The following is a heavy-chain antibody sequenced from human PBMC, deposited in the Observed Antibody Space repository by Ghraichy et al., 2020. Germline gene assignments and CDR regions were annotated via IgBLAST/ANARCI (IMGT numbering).Heavy chain of an antibody. D-gene: IGHD1-7*01. CDR3: ARGSFGDWNYGGNNWFDP. Sequence: GGSLRLSCAASGFTFSSYAMHWVRQAPGKGLEWVAVISYDGSNKYYADSVKGRFTISRDNSKNTLYLQMNSLRAEDTAVYYCARGSFGDWNYGGNNWFDPWGQGTLVTVSS. J-gene: IGHJ5*02. CDR1: GFTFSSYA. CDR2: ISYDGSNK. V-gene: IGHV3-30*04.